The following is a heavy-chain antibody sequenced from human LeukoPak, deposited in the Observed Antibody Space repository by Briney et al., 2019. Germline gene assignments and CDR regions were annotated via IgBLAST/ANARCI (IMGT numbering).Heavy chain of an antibody. J-gene: IGHJ4*02. Sequence: SETLSLTCTVSGGSIINYYWTWIRQPAGKGLEWIGRIYTSGNTNYNPSLNSRVTMSVDTSKNQFSLKLSSVTAADTAVYYCARTIFGVVTPFDYWGQGTLVTVSS. D-gene: IGHD3-3*01. V-gene: IGHV4-4*07. CDR1: GGSIINYY. CDR3: ARTIFGVVTPFDY. CDR2: IYTSGNT.